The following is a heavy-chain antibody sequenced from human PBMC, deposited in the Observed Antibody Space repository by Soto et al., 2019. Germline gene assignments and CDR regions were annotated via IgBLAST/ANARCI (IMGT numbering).Heavy chain of an antibody. V-gene: IGHV3-23*01. D-gene: IGHD4-4*01. Sequence: PGGAVRLSCAASGFPFISYVMSWVRQAPGKGLEWVSGISGGGSNTFYADYVKGRFTISRDKSKNTLLLQMNSLGAEDTAVYYCAKDSNKYSSSLRGRYFDYWGQGIGVTVSS. CDR2: ISGGGSNT. J-gene: IGHJ4*02. CDR1: GFPFISYV. CDR3: AKDSNKYSSSLRGRYFDY.